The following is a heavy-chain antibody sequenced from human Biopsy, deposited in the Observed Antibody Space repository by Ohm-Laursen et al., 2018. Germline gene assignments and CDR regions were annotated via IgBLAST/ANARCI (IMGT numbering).Heavy chain of an antibody. CDR1: GDSISSSTYY. CDR2: IRNT. CDR3: AQTRNDYGGFYFDY. Sequence: TLPLTCSVSGDSISSSTYYWGWIRQPPGKGLEWIGTIRNTYFRTSLKSRVTMPVNTSKNQFSLKLSSVTAADTGVHYCAQTRNDYGGFYFDYWGRGTLVTVSS. D-gene: IGHD4/OR15-4a*01. V-gene: IGHV4-39*01. J-gene: IGHJ4*02.